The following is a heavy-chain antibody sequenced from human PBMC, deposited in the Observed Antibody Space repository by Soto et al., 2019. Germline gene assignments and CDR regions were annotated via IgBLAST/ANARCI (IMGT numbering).Heavy chain of an antibody. CDR1: GGSFSGYY. CDR2: INHSGST. V-gene: IGHV4-34*01. J-gene: IGHJ6*02. Sequence: SETLSLTCAVYGGSFSGYYWSWIRQPPGKGLEWIGEINHSGSTNYNPSLKSRVTISVDTSKNQFSLKLSSVTAADTAVYYCASFPGSKRGYHGPGPYYGMDVWGQGNTVTVSS. CDR3: ASFPGSKRGYHGPGPYYGMDV. D-gene: IGHD5-18*01.